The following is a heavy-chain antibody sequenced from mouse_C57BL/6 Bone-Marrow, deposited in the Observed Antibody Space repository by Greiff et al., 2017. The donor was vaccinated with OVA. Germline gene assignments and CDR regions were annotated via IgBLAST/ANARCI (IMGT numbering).Heavy chain of an antibody. V-gene: IGHV1-14*01. CDR3: AREGATAAMDY. D-gene: IGHD1-2*01. CDR1: GYTFTSYV. J-gene: IGHJ4*01. Sequence: EVQVVESGPELVKPGASVKMSCKASGYTFTSYVMHWVKQKPGQGLEWIGYIYPYNDGTKYNEKFKGKATLTSDKSSSTAYMELSSLTSEDSAVYYCAREGATAAMDYWGQGTSVTVSS. CDR2: IYPYNDGT.